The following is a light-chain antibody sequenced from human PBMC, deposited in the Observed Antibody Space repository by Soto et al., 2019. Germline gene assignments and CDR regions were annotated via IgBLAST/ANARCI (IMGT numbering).Light chain of an antibody. CDR3: MQALQTPFT. V-gene: IGKV2-28*01. Sequence: DIVMTQSPLSLPVPPGGPASISCRSSPSLLHSNGYNYLDWYLQKQGQSPQLXIYLGSNRASGVPDRFSGSGSGTDFTLKISRVEAEDVGVYYCMQALQTPFTFGQGTRLEIK. CDR2: LGS. CDR1: PSLLHSNGYNY. J-gene: IGKJ5*01.